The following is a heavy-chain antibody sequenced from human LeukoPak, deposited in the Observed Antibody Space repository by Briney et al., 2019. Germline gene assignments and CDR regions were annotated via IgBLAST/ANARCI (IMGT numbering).Heavy chain of an antibody. Sequence: GGSLRLSCAASGFTVSSNYMSWVRQAPGKGLEWVSVIYSSGSTYYTDSVKGRFTISRDNSRNTLFLQMNSLRAEDTAVYYCARSIAARPGPFGYWGQGTLVTVSS. J-gene: IGHJ4*02. CDR2: IYSSGST. CDR3: ARSIAARPGPFGY. V-gene: IGHV3-53*01. CDR1: GFTVSSNY. D-gene: IGHD6-6*01.